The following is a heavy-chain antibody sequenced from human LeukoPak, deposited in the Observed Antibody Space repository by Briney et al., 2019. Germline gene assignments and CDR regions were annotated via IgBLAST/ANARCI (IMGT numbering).Heavy chain of an antibody. Sequence: SETLSLTCTVSGGSITSHYWSWIRQPPGKGLEWIGYIYYSGSTNYNPSLKSRVTISVDTSKNQFSLKLSSVTAADSAVYYCARGGARYYDYADAFDIWGQGTMVTVSS. CDR3: ARGGARYYDYADAFDI. D-gene: IGHD5-12*01. CDR2: IYYSGST. CDR1: GGSITSHY. V-gene: IGHV4-59*11. J-gene: IGHJ3*02.